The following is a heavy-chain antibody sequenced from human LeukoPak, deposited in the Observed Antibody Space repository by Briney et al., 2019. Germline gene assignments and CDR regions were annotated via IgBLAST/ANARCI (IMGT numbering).Heavy chain of an antibody. CDR1: GYTFTSYY. J-gene: IGHJ4*02. Sequence: ASVKVSCKASGYTFTSYYMHWVRQAPGQGLEWMGWISAYNGNTNYAQKLQGRVTMTTDTSTSTAYMELRSLRSDDTAVYYCARHRYSGYDQDYWGQGTLVTVSS. V-gene: IGHV1-18*04. CDR3: ARHRYSGYDQDY. CDR2: ISAYNGNT. D-gene: IGHD5-12*01.